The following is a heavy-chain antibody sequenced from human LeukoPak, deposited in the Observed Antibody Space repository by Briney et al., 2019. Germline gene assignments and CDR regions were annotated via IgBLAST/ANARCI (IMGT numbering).Heavy chain of an antibody. CDR2: ISSSSSYI. CDR3: ARGTMFPYYFDY. V-gene: IGHV3-21*01. CDR1: GFKFSSYS. Sequence: GGSLRLSCAASGFKFSSYSMKWVRQTPGKGLEWVSFISSSSSYIYYADSLKGRFTISRDNAKNSLYLQMNSLRAEDTAVYYCARGTMFPYYFDYWGQGTLVTVSS. D-gene: IGHD3-10*02. J-gene: IGHJ4*02.